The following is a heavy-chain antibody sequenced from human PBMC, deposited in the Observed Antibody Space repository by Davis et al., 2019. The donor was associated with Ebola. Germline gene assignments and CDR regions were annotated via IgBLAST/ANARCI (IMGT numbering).Heavy chain of an antibody. J-gene: IGHJ4*02. CDR3: ARGDLWSLHYFDS. Sequence: ASVKVSCKASGYTFTGYYIHWVRQAPGQGLEWMGWINSNSGGAKYAHNFQGRVTMTRDTSINTAYMELNGLKSDDTAVYYCARGDLWSLHYFDSWGQGTLVTVSS. CDR1: GYTFTGYY. D-gene: IGHD3-10*01. V-gene: IGHV1-2*02. CDR2: INSNSGGA.